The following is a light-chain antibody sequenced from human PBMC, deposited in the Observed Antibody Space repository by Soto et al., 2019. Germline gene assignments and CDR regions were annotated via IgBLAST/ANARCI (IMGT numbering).Light chain of an antibody. CDR2: VNT. CDR1: STNIGANFG. J-gene: IGLJ2*01. CDR3: QSYDSILTAVV. V-gene: IGLV1-40*01. Sequence: QPVLTQPPSVSGAPGQRVTISCTGSSTNIGANFGVQWYQQLPGAAPKLLIHVNTNRPSGVPDRFSASKSGTSAFLAITGLQAEDEADYYCQSYDSILTAVVFGGGTKLTVL.